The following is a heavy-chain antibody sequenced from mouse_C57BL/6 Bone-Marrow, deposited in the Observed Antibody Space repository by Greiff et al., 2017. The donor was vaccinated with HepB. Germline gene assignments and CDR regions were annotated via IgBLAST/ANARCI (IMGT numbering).Heavy chain of an antibody. D-gene: IGHD2-12*01. CDR3: ARDDPDDASYGY. CDR1: GYTFTSYW. Sequence: QVQLQQPGAELVKPGASVKLSCKASGYTFTSYWMHWVKQRPGQGLEWIGMIHPNSGSTNYNEKFKSKATLTVDKSSSTAYMQLSSLTSEDSAVYYCARDDPDDASYGYWGQGTLVTVST. J-gene: IGHJ3*01. CDR2: IHPNSGST. V-gene: IGHV1-64*01.